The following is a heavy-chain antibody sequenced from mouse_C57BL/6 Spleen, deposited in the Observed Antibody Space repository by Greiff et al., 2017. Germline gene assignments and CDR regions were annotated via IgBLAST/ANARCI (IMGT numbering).Heavy chain of an antibody. V-gene: IGHV1-59*01. CDR1: GYTFTSYW. J-gene: IGHJ2*01. CDR3: ARFTWDGY. D-gene: IGHD4-1*01. CDR2: IDPSDSYT. Sequence: QVQLQQPGAELVRPGTSVKLSCKASGYTFTSYWMHWVKQRPGQGLEWIGVIDPSDSYTNYNQKFKGKATLTVDTSSSTAYMQLSSLASEDSSVYYCARFTWDGYWGQGTTLTVSS.